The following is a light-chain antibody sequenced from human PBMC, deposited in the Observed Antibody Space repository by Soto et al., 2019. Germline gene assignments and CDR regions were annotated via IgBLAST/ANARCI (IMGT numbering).Light chain of an antibody. V-gene: IGKV1-5*01. CDR1: QSISSW. Sequence: DIQMTQSPSTLSSSVVDTFTITCLASQSISSWLAWYQQKPGKAPKLLIYDASSLESGVPSRFSGSGSGTEFTLTISSLQPDDFATYYCQQYNHYSGLTFGGGTKVDIK. CDR3: QQYNHYSGLT. CDR2: DAS. J-gene: IGKJ4*01.